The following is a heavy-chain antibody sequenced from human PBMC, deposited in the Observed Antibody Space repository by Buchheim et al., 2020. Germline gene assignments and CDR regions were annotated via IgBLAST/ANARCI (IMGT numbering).Heavy chain of an antibody. J-gene: IGHJ6*02. CDR1: GFTFSSYA. D-gene: IGHD3-3*01. Sequence: QVQLVESGGGVVQPGRSLRLSCAASGFTFSSYAMHWVRQAPGKGLEWVAVISYDGSNKYYADSVMGRFTISRDNYKNTLYLQMNSLRAEDTAVYYCARSSYVEWLLYRSPYYYYYGMDVWGQGTT. CDR3: ARSSYVEWLLYRSPYYYYYGMDV. V-gene: IGHV3-30*04. CDR2: ISYDGSNK.